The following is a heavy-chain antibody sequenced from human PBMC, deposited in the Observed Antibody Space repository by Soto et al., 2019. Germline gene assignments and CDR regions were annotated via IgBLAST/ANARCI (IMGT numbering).Heavy chain of an antibody. D-gene: IGHD3-10*01. Sequence: GGSLRLSCAASGISFIKYAMSWVRQAPGRGLEWVSGLSGSGGSTSSADSVEGRFAISRDNSRNTLYLQMNSLRDGDTAIYYSARGFSAGKGSPPDYWGQGTLVTVSS. CDR3: ARGFSAGKGSPPDY. CDR1: GISFIKYA. J-gene: IGHJ4*02. CDR2: LSGSGGST. V-gene: IGHV3-23*01.